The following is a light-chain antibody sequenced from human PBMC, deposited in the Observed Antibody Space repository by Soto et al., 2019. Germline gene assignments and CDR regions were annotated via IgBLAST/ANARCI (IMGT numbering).Light chain of an antibody. CDR2: GAA. V-gene: IGKV3D-20*02. J-gene: IGKJ1*01. CDR3: QHYSNLPRPWT. CDR1: ESVSSSF. Sequence: VLTQAPATLSLSPGVRGTLSCRASESVSSSFLSWYQQKPGQAPGLLIYGAASRATGISESFSGSGSGTDFSFTIARLAPPDLAVYYCQHYSNLPRPWTFGQG.